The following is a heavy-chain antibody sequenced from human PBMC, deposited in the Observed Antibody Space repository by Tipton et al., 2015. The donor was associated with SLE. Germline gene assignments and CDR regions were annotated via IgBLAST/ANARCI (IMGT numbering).Heavy chain of an antibody. CDR3: ARGLRWFDP. CDR1: GGSLSGFY. J-gene: IGHJ5*02. V-gene: IGHV4-31*11. CDR2: IYYSGST. Sequence: TLSLTCALSGGSLSGFYWSWIRQTPGKGLEWIGYIYYSGSTYYNPSLRSRVTISIDTSKNQFSLKLSSVTAADTAVYYCARGLRWFDPWGQGTLVTVSS.